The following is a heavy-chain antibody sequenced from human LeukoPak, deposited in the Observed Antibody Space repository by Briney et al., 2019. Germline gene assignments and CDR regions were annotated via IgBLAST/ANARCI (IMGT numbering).Heavy chain of an antibody. J-gene: IGHJ4*01. CDR3: ARRAGAYSHPYYY. V-gene: IGHV3-53*01. CDR1: GFTVSSNS. CDR2: IYSDNT. D-gene: IGHD4/OR15-4a*01. Sequence: PGGSLRLSCTASGFTVSSNSMSWVRQAPGKGLEWVSFIYSDNTHYSDSEKGRLTITRYNSKNTLYLQMNSLRAEDTAVYYCARRAGAYSHPYYYWGKGTLVTVSS.